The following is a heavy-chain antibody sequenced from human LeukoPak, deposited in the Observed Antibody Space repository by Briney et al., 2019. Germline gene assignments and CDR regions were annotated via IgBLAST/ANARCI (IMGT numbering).Heavy chain of an antibody. Sequence: PSETLSLTCTVSGGSISSGGYYWSWMRQHPGKGLEWIGYIYYSGSTYYNPSLKSRVTISVDRSKNQFSLKLSSVTAADTAVYYCARAGGIVGASPDAFDIWGQGTMVTVSS. CDR2: IYYSGST. J-gene: IGHJ3*02. CDR3: ARAGGIVGASPDAFDI. V-gene: IGHV4-31*03. CDR1: GGSISSGGYY. D-gene: IGHD1-26*01.